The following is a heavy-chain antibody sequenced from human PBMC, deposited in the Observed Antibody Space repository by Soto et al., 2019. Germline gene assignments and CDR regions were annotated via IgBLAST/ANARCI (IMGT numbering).Heavy chain of an antibody. D-gene: IGHD2-2*01. Sequence: GGSLRLSCAASGFTFSSYSMNWVRQAPGKGLEWVSSISSSSSYIYYADSVKGRFTISRDNAKNSLYLQMNSLRAEDTAVYYCARGPAMPGPIYFDYWGQGTLVTVSS. J-gene: IGHJ4*02. CDR1: GFTFSSYS. CDR3: ARGPAMPGPIYFDY. CDR2: ISSSSSYI. V-gene: IGHV3-21*01.